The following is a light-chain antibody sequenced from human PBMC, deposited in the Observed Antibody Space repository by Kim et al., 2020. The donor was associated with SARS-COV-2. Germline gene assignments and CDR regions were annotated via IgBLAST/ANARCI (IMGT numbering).Light chain of an antibody. Sequence: VTISCTVSSSNIGAGYDVHWYQQLPGTAPKLLIYGNSNRPSGVPDRFSGSKSGTSASLAITGLQAEDEADYYCQSYDSSLSGSKVFGTGTKVTVL. V-gene: IGLV1-40*01. CDR2: GNS. CDR1: SSNIGAGYD. CDR3: QSYDSSLSGSKV. J-gene: IGLJ1*01.